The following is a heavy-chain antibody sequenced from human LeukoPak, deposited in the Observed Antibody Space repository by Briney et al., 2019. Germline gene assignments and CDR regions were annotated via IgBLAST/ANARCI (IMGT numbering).Heavy chain of an antibody. CDR2: IYHSGST. CDR1: GYSVSSGYY. D-gene: IGHD3-22*01. V-gene: IGHV4-38-2*01. Sequence: SETLSLTCAVSGYSVSSGYYWGWIRQPPGKGLEWIGSIYHSGSTYYNPSLKSRVTISVDTSKNQFSLKLSSVTAADTAVYYCARFDSSNYDFDHWGQGTLVTVSS. CDR3: ARFDSSNYDFDH. J-gene: IGHJ4*02.